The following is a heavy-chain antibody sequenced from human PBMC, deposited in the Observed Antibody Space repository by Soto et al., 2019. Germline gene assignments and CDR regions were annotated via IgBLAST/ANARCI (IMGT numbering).Heavy chain of an antibody. CDR2: IYPGDSDT. CDR3: ARQTYSSSSVDYFDY. D-gene: IGHD6-6*01. J-gene: IGHJ4*02. V-gene: IGHV5-51*01. CDR1: GYAFSAYW. Sequence: RGESLKISCKVSGYAFSAYWIAWVRQMSGKGLEWMGIIYPGDSDTRYSPSFQGQVTISADKSISTAYLQWSSLEASDTAMYYCARQTYSSSSVDYFDYWGQGTLVTVSS.